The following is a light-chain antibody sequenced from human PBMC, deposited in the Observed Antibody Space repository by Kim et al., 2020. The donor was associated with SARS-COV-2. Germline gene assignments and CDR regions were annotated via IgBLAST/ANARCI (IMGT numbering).Light chain of an antibody. J-gene: IGLJ3*02. CDR1: NIGTKS. CDR3: QVWDSSSDHRV. Sequence: AQGKTARITCGGNNIGTKSVQWYQQKPGQAPVLVVYDDSDRPSGIPERFSGSNSGNTATLTISRVEAGDEADYYCQVWDSSSDHRVFGGGTQLTVL. V-gene: IGLV3-21*03. CDR2: DDS.